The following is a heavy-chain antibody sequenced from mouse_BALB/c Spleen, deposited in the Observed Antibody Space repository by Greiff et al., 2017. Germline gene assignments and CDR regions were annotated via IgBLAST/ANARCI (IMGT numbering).Heavy chain of an antibody. CDR3: TRDYRSSLDY. D-gene: IGHD1-1*01. CDR1: GYTFTSYW. CDR2: IYPGSGST. V-gene: IGHV1S22*01. Sequence: LQQPGSELVRPGASVKLSCKASGYTFTSYWMHWVKQRHGQGLEWIGKIYPGSGSTNYDEKFKSKGTLTVDTSSSTAYMHLSSLTSEDSAVYDWTRDYRSSLDYWGQGTTLTVSA. J-gene: IGHJ2*01.